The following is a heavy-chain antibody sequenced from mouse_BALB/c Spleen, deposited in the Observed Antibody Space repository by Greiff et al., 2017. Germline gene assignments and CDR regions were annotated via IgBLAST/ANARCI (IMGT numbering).Heavy chain of an antibody. CDR2: INPGSGGT. CDR1: GYAFTNYL. V-gene: IGHV1-54*01. J-gene: IGHJ4*01. Sequence: QVQLQQSGAELVRPGTSVKVSCTASGYAFTNYLIEWVKQRPGQGLEWIGVINPGSGGTNYNEKFKGKATLTADKSSSTAYMQLSSLTSDDSAVYFCARSAYYDPYYAMDYWGQGTSVTVSS. D-gene: IGHD2-4*01. CDR3: ARSAYYDPYYAMDY.